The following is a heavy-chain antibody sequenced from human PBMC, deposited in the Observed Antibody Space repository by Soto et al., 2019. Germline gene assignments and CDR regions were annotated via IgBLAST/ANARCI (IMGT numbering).Heavy chain of an antibody. CDR3: ATIRRYYDILTDD. J-gene: IGHJ4*02. CDR2: MNPNSGNT. V-gene: IGHV1-8*01. CDR1: GYTFTSYD. D-gene: IGHD3-9*01. Sequence: QVQLVQSGAEVKKPGASVKVSCKASGYTFTSYDINWVRQATGQGLLWMGWMNPNSGNTGYAQKFHGRVTMTRNTSISTAYMELSSLRSEDTAVYYCATIRRYYDILTDDWGQGTLVTVSS.